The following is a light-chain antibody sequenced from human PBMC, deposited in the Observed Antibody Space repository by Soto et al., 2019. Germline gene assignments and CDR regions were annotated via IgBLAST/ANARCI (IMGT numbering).Light chain of an antibody. CDR2: GAF. J-gene: IGKJ5*01. CDR1: PSVANF. CDR3: QQRNIWPPVT. V-gene: IGKV3-11*01. Sequence: EIVLTQSPATLSVSPGERATLSCRASPSVANFVAWYQQKPGHAPRLLIYGAFNRATGIPARFSGSGSGTDFTLTISSLEPEDSAVYYCQQRNIWPPVTFGHGTRLENK.